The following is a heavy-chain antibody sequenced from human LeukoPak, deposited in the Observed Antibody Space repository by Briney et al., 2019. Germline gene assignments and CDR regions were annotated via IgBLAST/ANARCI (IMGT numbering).Heavy chain of an antibody. J-gene: IGHJ4*02. V-gene: IGHV1-46*01. Sequence: ASVTVSCKASGYTFTSYCMHWVRQAPGQGLEWMGIINPSGGSTSYAQKFQGRVTMTRDTSTSTVYMELSSLRSEDTAVYYCARETVTYYYDSSGYGVDWGQGTLVTVSS. CDR1: GYTFTSYC. CDR3: ARETVTYYYDSSGYGVD. CDR2: INPSGGST. D-gene: IGHD3-22*01.